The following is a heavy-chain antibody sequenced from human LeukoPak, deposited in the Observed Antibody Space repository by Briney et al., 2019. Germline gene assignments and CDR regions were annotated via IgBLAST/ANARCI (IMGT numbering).Heavy chain of an antibody. CDR2: ISSSSSYI. CDR1: GFTLSSYS. V-gene: IGHV3-21*04. CDR3: TRLFAGNWFDP. Sequence: GGSLRLSCAASGFTLSSYSMNWVRQAPGKGLEWVSSISSSSSYIYYADSVKGRFTISRDNAKNSLYLQMNSLKTEDTAVYYCTRLFAGNWFDPWGQGTLVTVSS. J-gene: IGHJ5*02.